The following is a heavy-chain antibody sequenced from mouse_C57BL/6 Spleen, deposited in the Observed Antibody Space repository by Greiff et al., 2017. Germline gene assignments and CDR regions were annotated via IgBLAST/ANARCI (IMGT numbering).Heavy chain of an antibody. CDR1: GYTFTSYW. CDR2: IDHSDSEN. J-gene: IGHJ2*01. CDR3: ARGEAYFDY. V-gene: IGHV1-52*01. Sequence: QQSGAELVRPGSPVKLSCTASGYTFTSYWMHWVKQRPIQGLEWIGNIDHSDSENHYNQKFKDKATLTVDKSSSTAYMQLSSLTAEDAAVYYCARGEAYFDYWGQGTTLTVSS.